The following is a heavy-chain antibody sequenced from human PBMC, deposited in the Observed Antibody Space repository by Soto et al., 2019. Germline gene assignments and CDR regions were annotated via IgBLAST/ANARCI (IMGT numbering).Heavy chain of an antibody. V-gene: IGHV1-2*04. J-gene: IGHJ3*02. D-gene: IGHD2-2*01. Sequence: GASVKVSCKASGYTFTGYYMHWVRQAPGQGLEWMGWINPNSGGTNYAQKFQGWVTMTRDTSISTAYMELSRLRSDDTAVYYCARGAEDIAVVPAAWRAFDIWGQGTMVTVSS. CDR1: GYTFTGYY. CDR3: ARGAEDIAVVPAAWRAFDI. CDR2: INPNSGGT.